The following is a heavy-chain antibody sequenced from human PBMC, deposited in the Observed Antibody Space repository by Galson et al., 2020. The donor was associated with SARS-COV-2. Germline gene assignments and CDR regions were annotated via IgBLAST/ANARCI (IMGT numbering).Heavy chain of an antibody. CDR2: IYPGDSDT. Sequence: GESLKISCKGSGYSFTSYWIGWVRQMPGKGLEWMGIIYPGDSDTRYSPSFQGQVTISADKSISTAYLQWSSLKASDTAMYYCARGHPGIAVAGYFDYWGQGTLVTVSS. J-gene: IGHJ4*02. CDR1: GYSFTSYW. V-gene: IGHV5-51*01. CDR3: ARGHPGIAVAGYFDY. D-gene: IGHD6-19*01.